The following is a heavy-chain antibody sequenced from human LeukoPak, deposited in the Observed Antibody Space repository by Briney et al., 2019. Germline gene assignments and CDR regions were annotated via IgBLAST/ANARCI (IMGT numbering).Heavy chain of an antibody. V-gene: IGHV1-3*01. CDR2: INAGNDNT. D-gene: IGHD2-15*01. CDR3: ARDLGYCTGGTCYPNWFDP. Sequence: ASVKVSCKASGYTFTSYAMHWVRQAPGQRLEWMGWINAGNDNTKYSQKSQGRVTITRDTSASTAYMELNSLRSEDTAVYYCARDLGYCTGGTCYPNWFDPWGQGTLVTVSS. J-gene: IGHJ5*02. CDR1: GYTFTSYA.